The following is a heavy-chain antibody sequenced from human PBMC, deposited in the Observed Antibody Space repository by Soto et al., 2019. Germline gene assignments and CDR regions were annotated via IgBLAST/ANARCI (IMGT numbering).Heavy chain of an antibody. V-gene: IGHV3-33*01. Sequence: GGSLRLSCAASGFTFSSYGMHWVRQAPGKGLEWVAVIWYDGSNKYYADSVKGRFTISRDNSKNTLYLQMNSLRAEDTAVYYCARDWGRIFGVGRGTYFDYWGQGTLVTVSS. CDR3: ARDWGRIFGVGRGTYFDY. CDR1: GFTFSSYG. D-gene: IGHD3-3*01. CDR2: IWYDGSNK. J-gene: IGHJ4*02.